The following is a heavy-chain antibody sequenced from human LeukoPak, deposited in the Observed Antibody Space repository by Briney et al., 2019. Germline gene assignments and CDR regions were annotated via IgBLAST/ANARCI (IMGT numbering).Heavy chain of an antibody. D-gene: IGHD6-13*01. CDR1: GYTLTELS. V-gene: IGHV1-24*01. CDR3: ARDIPIAAAGRYYYYMDV. J-gene: IGHJ6*03. Sequence: GASVKVSCKVSGYTLTELSMHWVRQAPGKGLEWMGGFDPEDGETIYAQKFQGRVTMTEDTSTDTAYMELSSLRSEDTAVYYCARDIPIAAAGRYYYYMDVWGKGTTVTVSS. CDR2: FDPEDGET.